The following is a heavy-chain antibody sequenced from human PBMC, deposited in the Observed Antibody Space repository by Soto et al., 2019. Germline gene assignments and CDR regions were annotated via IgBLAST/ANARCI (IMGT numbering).Heavy chain of an antibody. CDR1: GASISSYNY. CDR2: IYYSGTT. CDR3: AGIPGLRYYFDY. Sequence: PSETLSLTCNVSGASISSYNYWGWFRQPPGKGLEWIGYIYYSGTTNINPSLRSRVTISVDTSKNQFSLKLSSVTAADTAVYYCAGIPGLRYYFDYWGQGTLVTVSS. D-gene: IGHD3-10*01. V-gene: IGHV4-59*01. J-gene: IGHJ4*02.